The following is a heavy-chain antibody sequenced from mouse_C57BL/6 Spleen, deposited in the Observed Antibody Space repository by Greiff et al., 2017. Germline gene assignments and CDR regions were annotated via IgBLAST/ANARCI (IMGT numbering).Heavy chain of an antibody. Sequence: VQLQESGPELVKPGASVKISCKASGYAFSSSWMNWVKQRPGKGLEWIGRIYPGDGDTNYNGKFKGKATLTADKSSSTAYMQLSSLTSEDSAVYFCARDYRGYFDVWGTGTTVTVSS. J-gene: IGHJ1*03. CDR3: ARDYRGYFDV. D-gene: IGHD2-12*01. CDR1: GYAFSSSW. V-gene: IGHV1-82*01. CDR2: IYPGDGDT.